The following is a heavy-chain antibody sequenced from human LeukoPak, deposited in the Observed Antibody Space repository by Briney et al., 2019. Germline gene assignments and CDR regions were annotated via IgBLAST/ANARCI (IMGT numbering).Heavy chain of an antibody. V-gene: IGHV4-38-2*02. Sequence: SETLSLTCTVSGGSISSYYWGWIRQPPGKGLEWIGSIYHSGSTYYNPSLKSRVTISVDTSKNQFSLKLSSVTAADTAVYYCARGASNSFTSYYFDYWGQGTLVTVSS. D-gene: IGHD1-26*01. J-gene: IGHJ4*02. CDR2: IYHSGST. CDR3: ARGASNSFTSYYFDY. CDR1: GGSISSYY.